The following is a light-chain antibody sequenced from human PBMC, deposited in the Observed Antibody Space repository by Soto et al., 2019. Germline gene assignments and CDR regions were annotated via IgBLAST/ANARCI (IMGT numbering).Light chain of an antibody. J-gene: IGKJ3*01. Sequence: DIQMTQSPSSLSASVGDRVTITCQASQDITIYLNWYQQRPGRAPKLLIYDASTLGTGVPSRFSGSGSGTVFTFTISSLQPEDIATYYCQHYENLPFTFGPGTKVAI. CDR2: DAS. CDR1: QDITIY. V-gene: IGKV1-33*01. CDR3: QHYENLPFT.